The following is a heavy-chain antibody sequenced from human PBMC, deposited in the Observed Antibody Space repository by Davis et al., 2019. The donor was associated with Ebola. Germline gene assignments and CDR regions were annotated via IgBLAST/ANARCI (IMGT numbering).Heavy chain of an antibody. Sequence: QTLSLTCAISVSSLSLRVWNWIRQSPSRGLEWLGRTYYSSKWYNDYAVSVKSRITINPDTSKNQFSLQLNSVTPEDTALYYCARGWLRAGMDVWGEGTTVTVSS. CDR2: TYYSSKWYN. CDR3: ARGWLRAGMDV. V-gene: IGHV6-1*01. D-gene: IGHD5-18*01. J-gene: IGHJ6*04. CDR1: VSSLSLRV.